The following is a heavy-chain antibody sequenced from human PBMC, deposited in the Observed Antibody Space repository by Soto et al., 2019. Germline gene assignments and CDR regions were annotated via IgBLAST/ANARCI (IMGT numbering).Heavy chain of an antibody. J-gene: IGHJ4*02. Sequence: GGSLRLSCAASGFTFSKYWFHWVRQAPGKGLMWVSRIDPYDTGITYADSVKGRFTISRDNARNTLYLQMDSLTAEDTAVYYCARDMTGADDYLGQGTLVTLSS. D-gene: IGHD3-9*01. CDR1: GFTFSKYW. CDR2: IDPYDTGI. V-gene: IGHV3-74*01. CDR3: ARDMTGADDY.